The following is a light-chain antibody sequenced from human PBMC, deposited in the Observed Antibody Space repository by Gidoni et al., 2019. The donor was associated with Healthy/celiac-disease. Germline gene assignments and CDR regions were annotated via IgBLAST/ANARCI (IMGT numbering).Light chain of an antibody. CDR2: AAS. V-gene: IGKV1-27*01. CDR1: QSISKY. CDR3: QKYNSAPRT. Sequence: DIQMTPSPSSLSASVGDRVTITCRASQSISKYLDWYQQKPGKVPKLLIYAASTLQSGVPSRFSGSGSGTDFTLTISSLQPEDVATYYCQKYNSAPRTFGQGTKVEIK. J-gene: IGKJ1*01.